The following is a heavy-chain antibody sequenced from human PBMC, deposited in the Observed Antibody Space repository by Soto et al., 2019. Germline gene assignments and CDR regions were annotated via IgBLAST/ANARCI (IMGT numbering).Heavy chain of an antibody. V-gene: IGHV4-4*02. D-gene: IGHD3-10*01. Sequence: SETLSLTCAVSGGSISSSNWWSWVRQPPGKGLEWIGEFYHSGSTNYNPSLKSRVTISVDKSKNQFSLKLSSVTAADTAVYYCARGQGTRENWFDPWGQGTLVTVSS. CDR1: GGSISSSNW. J-gene: IGHJ5*02. CDR2: FYHSGST. CDR3: ARGQGTRENWFDP.